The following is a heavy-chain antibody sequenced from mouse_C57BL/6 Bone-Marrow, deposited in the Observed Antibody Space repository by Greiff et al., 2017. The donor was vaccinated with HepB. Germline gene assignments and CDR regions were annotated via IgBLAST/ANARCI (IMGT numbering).Heavy chain of an antibody. J-gene: IGHJ3*01. V-gene: IGHV14-3*01. CDR2: IDPANGNT. CDR3: ARRRRGWFAY. Sequence: EVNVVESVAELVRPGASVKLSCTASGFTIKNTYMHWVKQRPEQGLEWIGRIDPANGNTKYAPKFQGKATITADTSSNTAYLQLSSLTSEDTAIYCCARRRRGWFAYWGQGTLVTVSA. CDR1: GFTIKNTY.